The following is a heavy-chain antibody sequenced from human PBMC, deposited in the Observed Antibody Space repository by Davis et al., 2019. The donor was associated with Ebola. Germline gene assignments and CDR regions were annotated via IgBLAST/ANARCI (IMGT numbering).Heavy chain of an antibody. V-gene: IGHV3-30*19. CDR3: ARALGGEDD. D-gene: IGHD3-16*01. Sequence: GGSLRLSCAASGFTFSSFGMHWVRQAPGKGLEWVAVISYDGSRRYYADSVKGRFTISRDNSKNTMYLQMSSLRAEDTAVYYCARALGGEDDWGQGTLVTVSS. CDR1: GFTFSSFG. J-gene: IGHJ4*02. CDR2: ISYDGSRR.